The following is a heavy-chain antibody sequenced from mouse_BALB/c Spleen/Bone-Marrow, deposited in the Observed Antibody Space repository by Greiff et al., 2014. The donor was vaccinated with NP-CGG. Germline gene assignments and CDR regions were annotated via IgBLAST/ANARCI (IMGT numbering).Heavy chain of an antibody. V-gene: IGHV3-2*02. CDR2: ISYSGST. CDR3: ARGGARATGWFAD. Sequence: EVMLVESGPGLVKPSQSLSLTCTVTGYSITSDYAWNWIRQFPGNKLEWMGYISYSGSTSYNPSLKSRISITRDTSKNQFFLQLNSVTTEDTATYYCARGGARATGWFADWGQGTLVTVSA. CDR1: GYSITSDYA. D-gene: IGHD3-1*01. J-gene: IGHJ3*01.